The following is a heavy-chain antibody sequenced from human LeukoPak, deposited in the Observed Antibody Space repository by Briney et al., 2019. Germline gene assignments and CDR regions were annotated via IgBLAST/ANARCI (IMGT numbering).Heavy chain of an antibody. CDR2: ISSSSSYI. CDR1: GFTFGSYS. D-gene: IGHD3-22*01. V-gene: IGHV3-21*01. CDR3: ARDSATMIVGNWFDP. Sequence: GGSLRLSCAASGFTFGSYSMNWVRQAPGKGLEWVSSISSSSSYIYYADSVKGRFTISRDNAKNSLYLQMNSLRAEDTAVYYCARDSATMIVGNWFDPWGQGTLVTVSS. J-gene: IGHJ5*02.